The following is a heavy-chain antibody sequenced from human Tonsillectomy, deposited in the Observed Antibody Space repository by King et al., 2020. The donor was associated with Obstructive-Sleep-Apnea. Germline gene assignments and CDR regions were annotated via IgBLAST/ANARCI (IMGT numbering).Heavy chain of an antibody. V-gene: IGHV5-10-1*01. Sequence: QLVQSGAEVKKPGESLRISCEGSGYSFTNYWITWVRQMPGKGLEWMGTIDPGDSYTNYSPTFQGHVTISADKSISTAYLQWSSLKASDTAIYYCASLCLGYCGTTRCSHGYYWGQGTLVTVSS. CDR3: ASLCLGYCGTTRCSHGYY. CDR1: GYSFTNYW. CDR2: IDPGDSYT. D-gene: IGHD2-2*01. J-gene: IGHJ4*02.